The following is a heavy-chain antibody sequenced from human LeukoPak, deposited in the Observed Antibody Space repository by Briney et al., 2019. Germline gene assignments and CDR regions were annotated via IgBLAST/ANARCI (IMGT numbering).Heavy chain of an antibody. Sequence: PGGSLRLSCAASGFTFSSYAMSWVRQAPGKGLEWVSSISSSSSYIYYADSVKGRFTISRDNAKNSLYLQMNSLRAEDTAVYYCAREGIAAAGTWKGKEAARYYFDYWGQGTLVTVSS. V-gene: IGHV3-21*01. D-gene: IGHD6-13*01. CDR2: ISSSSSYI. J-gene: IGHJ4*02. CDR3: AREGIAAAGTWKGKEAARYYFDY. CDR1: GFTFSSYA.